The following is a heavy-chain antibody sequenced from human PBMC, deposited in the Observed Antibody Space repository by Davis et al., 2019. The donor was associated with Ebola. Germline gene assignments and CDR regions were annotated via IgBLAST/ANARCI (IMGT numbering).Heavy chain of an antibody. D-gene: IGHD3-3*01. Sequence: AASVKVSCKASGYTFTGYYMHWVRQAPGQGLEWMGRINPNSGGTNYAQKFQGRVTMTRDTSISTAYMELIRLRSDDTAVYYCARDFDFWSGYLSTYFDYWGQGTLVTVSS. CDR3: ARDFDFWSGYLSTYFDY. J-gene: IGHJ4*02. V-gene: IGHV1-2*06. CDR1: GYTFTGYY. CDR2: INPNSGGT.